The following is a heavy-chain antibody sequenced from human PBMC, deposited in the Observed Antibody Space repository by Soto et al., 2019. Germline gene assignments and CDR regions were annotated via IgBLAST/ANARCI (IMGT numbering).Heavy chain of an antibody. D-gene: IGHD4-17*01. CDR2: IHDSGST. Sequence: QVQLQESGPGLVKPSGTLSLTCAVSGGSSRSENLWSWVRQPPGKGLEWVGEIHDSGSTKYNPSLKSRFTVSLDKSKNQSSLKLSSVTAADTAVYHCARLKPPTTVKTNWYFDLWGRGTLVTVSS. CDR3: ARLKPPTTVKTNWYFDL. V-gene: IGHV4-4*02. CDR1: GGSSRSENL. J-gene: IGHJ2*01.